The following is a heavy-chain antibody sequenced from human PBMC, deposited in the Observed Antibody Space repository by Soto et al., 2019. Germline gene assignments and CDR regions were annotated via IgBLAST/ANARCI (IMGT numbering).Heavy chain of an antibody. Sequence: EVQLVESGGGLVQPGGSLRLSCAASGFTFSSCWMSWVRQAPGKGLEWVANIKQDGSEKYYVDSVKGRFTISRDNAKNSLYLQMNSLRAEDTAVYYCAREEADSSAALIDPWGQGTLVTVSS. CDR1: GFTFSSCW. CDR2: IKQDGSEK. J-gene: IGHJ5*02. V-gene: IGHV3-7*01. D-gene: IGHD6-19*01. CDR3: AREEADSSAALIDP.